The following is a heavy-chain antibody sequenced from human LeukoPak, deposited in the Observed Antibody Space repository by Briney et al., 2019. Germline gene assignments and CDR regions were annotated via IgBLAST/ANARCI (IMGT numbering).Heavy chain of an antibody. J-gene: IGHJ5*02. Sequence: GASVKVSCTASGYTFTSYAINWVRQATGQGLEWMGWMNPNSGNTGYAEKLQGRVTMTRNTSISTAYMELSSLRSEDTAVYYCARGVHDYVLWFEPWGQRTVVTVSS. CDR2: MNPNSGNT. CDR3: ARGVHDYVLWFEP. CDR1: GYTFTSYA. V-gene: IGHV1-8*01. D-gene: IGHD3-16*01.